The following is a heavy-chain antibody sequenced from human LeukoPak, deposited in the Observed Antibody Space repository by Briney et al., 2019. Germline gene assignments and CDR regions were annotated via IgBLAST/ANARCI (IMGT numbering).Heavy chain of an antibody. CDR3: ARGRIAARAAYYYYYMDV. Sequence: ASVKVSCKASGGTFSSYAISWVRQAPGQGLEWMGGIIPIFGTANYAQKFQGRVTITTDESTSTAYMELSSLRSEDTAMYYCARGRIAARAAYYYYYMDVWGKGTTVTVSS. D-gene: IGHD6-6*01. CDR1: GGTFSSYA. V-gene: IGHV1-69*05. CDR2: IIPIFGTA. J-gene: IGHJ6*03.